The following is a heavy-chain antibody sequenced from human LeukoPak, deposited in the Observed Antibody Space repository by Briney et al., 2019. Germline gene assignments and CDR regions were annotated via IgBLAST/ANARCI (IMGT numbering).Heavy chain of an antibody. CDR3: ARGTMVRGTGA. D-gene: IGHD3-10*01. Sequence: KPSETLSLTCTVSGGSVSSGSYYWSWIRQHPGKGLEWIGYIYYSGSTYYNPSLKSRVTISVDTSKNQFSLKLSSVTAADTAVYYCARGTMVRGTGAWGQGTLVTVSS. CDR2: IYYSGST. CDR1: GGSVSSGSYY. J-gene: IGHJ5*02. V-gene: IGHV4-31*03.